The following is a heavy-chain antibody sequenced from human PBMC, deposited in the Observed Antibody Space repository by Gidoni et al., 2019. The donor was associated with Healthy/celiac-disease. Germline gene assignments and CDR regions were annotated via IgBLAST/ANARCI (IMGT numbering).Heavy chain of an antibody. CDR1: GGSISSSY. J-gene: IGHJ3*02. CDR3: ARRVQWSEYYYDSSGYAFDI. D-gene: IGHD3-22*01. V-gene: IGHV4-59*08. CDR2: IYYCGST. Sequence: QVQLQESGPGLVTPSETLSLTCTLSGGSISSSYCSWIRQPPGKGLEWIGYIYYCGSTNYNPSLKSRVTISVDTSKNQFSLKLSSVTAADTAVYYWARRVQWSEYYYDSSGYAFDIWGQGTMVTVSS.